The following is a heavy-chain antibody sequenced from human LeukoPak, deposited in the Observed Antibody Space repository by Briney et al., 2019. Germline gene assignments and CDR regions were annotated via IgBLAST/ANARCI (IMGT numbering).Heavy chain of an antibody. V-gene: IGHV3-11*01. CDR3: TMIDMTTGNFDY. J-gene: IGHJ4*02. CDR1: GFTFSDYY. CDR2: ISGSGSTI. D-gene: IGHD3-22*01. Sequence: TPGGSLRLSCAASGFTFSDYYMSWIRQAPGKGLEWVSYISGSGSTIYYADSMKGRFTISRDNAKNSLYLQLNSLRAEDTAVYYCTMIDMTTGNFDYWGQGTLVTVSS.